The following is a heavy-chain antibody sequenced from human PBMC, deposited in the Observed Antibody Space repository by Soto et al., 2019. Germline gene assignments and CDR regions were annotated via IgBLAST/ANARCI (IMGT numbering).Heavy chain of an antibody. V-gene: IGHV3-13*01. J-gene: IGHJ4*02. Sequence: GGSLLLSCGASGFTFRGFDMRWVRQPTGKGREWVSTIGTAGDTYYAVSATCRFTISRDTAKTSLSLQMNSLRAGDTAVDSWARGQEVGPHCFDSRGQGTQVTVSS. CDR3: ARGQEVGPHCFDS. CDR2: IGTAGDT. CDR1: GFTFRGFD.